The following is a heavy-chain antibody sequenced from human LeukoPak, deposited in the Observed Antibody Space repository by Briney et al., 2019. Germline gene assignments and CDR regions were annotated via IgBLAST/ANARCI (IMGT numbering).Heavy chain of an antibody. CDR2: INPNSGGT. Sequence: ASVTVSCKASGYTFTGYYMHWVRQAPGQGLEGMGWINPNSGGTNYAQKFQGRVTMTRDTSISTAYMELSRLRSDDTAVYYCARGFYNILTGYYLWGQGTLVTVSS. V-gene: IGHV1-2*02. CDR3: ARGFYNILTGYYL. J-gene: IGHJ4*02. CDR1: GYTFTGYY. D-gene: IGHD3-9*01.